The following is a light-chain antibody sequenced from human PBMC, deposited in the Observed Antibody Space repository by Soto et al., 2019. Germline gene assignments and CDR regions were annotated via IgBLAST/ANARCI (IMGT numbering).Light chain of an antibody. CDR2: GAS. CDR3: QQYGSSPRT. V-gene: IGKV3-20*01. J-gene: IGKJ1*01. CDR1: QSVSSSY. Sequence: EIVLTQSSGTLSLSPGERATLSCRASQSVSSSYLAWYQQKPGQAPRLLIYGASSRAPGIPDRFSGSGSGTDFTLTISRLEPEDYAVYYCQQYGSSPRTFGQGTKVEIK.